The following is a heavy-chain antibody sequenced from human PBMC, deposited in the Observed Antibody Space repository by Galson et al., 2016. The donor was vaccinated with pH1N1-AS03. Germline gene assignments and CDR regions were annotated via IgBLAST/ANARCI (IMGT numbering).Heavy chain of an antibody. CDR3: VGGIGWLTDF. D-gene: IGHD2-15*01. V-gene: IGHV3-7*03. CDR1: GFSFSTFGDYW. Sequence: SLRLSCATSGFSFSTFGDYWMSWVRQSPEKGLEWVAMIRKDGNYQMYLDSVKGRFTISRDNAKNSVFLQMNSLRVDDAATYFGVGGIGWLTDFWGQGTLVAVSS. J-gene: IGHJ4*02. CDR2: IRKDGNYQ.